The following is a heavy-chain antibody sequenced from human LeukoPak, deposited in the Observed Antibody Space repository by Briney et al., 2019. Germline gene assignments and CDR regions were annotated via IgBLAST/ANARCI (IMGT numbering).Heavy chain of an antibody. D-gene: IGHD3-16*01. CDR2: ISAYNGNT. CDR1: GYTFTSYG. Sequence: GSSVKVSCKASGYTFTSYGISWVRQAPGQGLEWMGWISAYNGNTNYAQKLQGRVTMTTDTSTSTAYMELRSLRSDDTAVYYCARVWGSGYPTYYYYYYMDVWGKGTTVTVSS. CDR3: ARVWGSGYPTYYYYYYMDV. V-gene: IGHV1-18*01. J-gene: IGHJ6*03.